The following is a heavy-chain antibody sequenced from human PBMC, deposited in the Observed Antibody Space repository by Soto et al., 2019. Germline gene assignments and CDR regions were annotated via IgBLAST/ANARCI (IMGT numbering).Heavy chain of an antibody. CDR2: ISWDSGSI. CDR3: AKSGMVAADPLDY. J-gene: IGHJ4*02. D-gene: IGHD2-15*01. CDR1: GFSLSDYW. Sequence: PGGSLRLSCAASGFSLSDYWMHWVRQVPGKGLLWVSRISWDSGSIGYADSVRGRFTISRDNAKNSLYLQMNSLRAEDTALYYCAKSGMVAADPLDYWGQGTLVTVSS. V-gene: IGHV3-9*01.